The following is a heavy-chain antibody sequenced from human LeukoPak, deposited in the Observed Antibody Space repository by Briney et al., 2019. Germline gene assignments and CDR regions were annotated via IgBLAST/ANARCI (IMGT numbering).Heavy chain of an antibody. V-gene: IGHV4-59*01. CDR2: IYYRGST. J-gene: IGHJ4*02. D-gene: IGHD3-9*01. Sequence: SETLSLTCSVSGGSISSYYWSWIRQPPGKGLEWIGYIYYRGSTNYNPSLKSRVTISVDTSQNHFPLNLSSATDADTAVYYCARGLGGYFAWTGPDDYWGQGTLVTVSP. CDR3: ARGLGGYFAWTGPDDY. CDR1: GGSISSYY.